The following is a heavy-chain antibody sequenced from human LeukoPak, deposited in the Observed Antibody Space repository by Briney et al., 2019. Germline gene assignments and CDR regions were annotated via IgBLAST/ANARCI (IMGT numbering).Heavy chain of an antibody. CDR1: GFTFSSYS. CDR2: ISGSSRAI. V-gene: IGHV3-48*01. CDR3: AREPQEDFDY. J-gene: IGHJ4*02. Sequence: GGSLRLSCAASGFTFSSYSMNWVRQAPGKGLEWISYISGSSRAIYYADSVKGRFTISRDNAKNSLYLQMNNLRAEDTAVYYCAREPQEDFDYWGQGTLVTISS.